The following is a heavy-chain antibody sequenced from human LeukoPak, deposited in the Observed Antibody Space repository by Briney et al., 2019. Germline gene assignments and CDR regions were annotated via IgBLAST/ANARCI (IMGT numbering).Heavy chain of an antibody. CDR2: IYGSDGAS. J-gene: IGHJ4*02. D-gene: IGHD1-26*01. CDR1: GWRFSSYV. Sequence: GGSLRLSCAASGWRFSSYVMSWVRQAPGKGLEYVSSIYGSDGASYYADSVKGRFTISRDNSKNTLFLQMNSLRGEDTAVYYCARVDSGNYDYWGQGTLLTVSS. CDR3: ARVDSGNYDY. V-gene: IGHV3-23*01.